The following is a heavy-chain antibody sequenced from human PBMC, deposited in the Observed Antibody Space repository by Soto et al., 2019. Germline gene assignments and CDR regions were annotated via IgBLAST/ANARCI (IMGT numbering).Heavy chain of an antibody. D-gene: IGHD3-3*02. CDR3: AREKPYLDVGFDY. V-gene: IGHV3-74*01. Sequence: EVQLVESGGGLVQPGGSLRLSCAASGFTFSSHWMHWVRHAPGTGRVWVSRINSDGSSTSYAGSVKGRFTISRDNAPNTLYLQMHSLRAEDTAVYYCAREKPYLDVGFDYWGQGTLVTVSS. CDR1: GFTFSSHW. J-gene: IGHJ4*02. CDR2: INSDGSST.